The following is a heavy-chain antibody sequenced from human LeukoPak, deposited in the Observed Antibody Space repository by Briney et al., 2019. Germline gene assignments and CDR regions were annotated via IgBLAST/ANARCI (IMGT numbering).Heavy chain of an antibody. CDR1: GFTFRSYW. J-gene: IGHJ4*02. Sequence: GGSLRLSCAASGFTFRSYWMHWVRQAPGKGLVWVSRINSDGSGTSYADSVKGRFTIYKDSAKNTLYVQINSLTAEDTAVYYFARDGLAMLDYWGQGTLVTVSS. D-gene: IGHD3-10*02. CDR2: INSDGSGT. CDR3: ARDGLAMLDY. V-gene: IGHV3-74*01.